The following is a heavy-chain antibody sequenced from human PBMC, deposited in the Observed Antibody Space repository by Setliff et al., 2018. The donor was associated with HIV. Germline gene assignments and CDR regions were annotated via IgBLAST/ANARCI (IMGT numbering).Heavy chain of an antibody. V-gene: IGHV5-51*01. Sequence: GESLKISCQASGYSFTKFWIGWVRQMPGKGLEWMGLIYPGDSDTRYSPSFQGQVTISADKSTNTLFLQWSSVKTSDSAMYFCLRPKPYGSGAGSFEIWGQGTMVTVSS. J-gene: IGHJ3*02. D-gene: IGHD3-10*01. CDR1: GYSFTKFW. CDR2: IYPGDSDT. CDR3: LRPKPYGSGAGSFEI.